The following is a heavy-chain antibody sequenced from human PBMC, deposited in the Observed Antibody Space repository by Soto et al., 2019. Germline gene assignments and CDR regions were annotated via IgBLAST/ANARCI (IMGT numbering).Heavy chain of an antibody. J-gene: IGHJ3*02. Sequence: SGATLVNPTQTLTLTCTFSGFSLSTSGVGVGWIRQPPGKALEWLALIYWNDDKRYSPSLKSRLTITKDTSKNQVVLTMTNMDPVDTATYYCAHRMTADAFDIWGQGTMVTFSS. CDR3: AHRMTADAFDI. CDR2: IYWNDDK. D-gene: IGHD2-21*02. CDR1: GFSLSTSGVG. V-gene: IGHV2-5*01.